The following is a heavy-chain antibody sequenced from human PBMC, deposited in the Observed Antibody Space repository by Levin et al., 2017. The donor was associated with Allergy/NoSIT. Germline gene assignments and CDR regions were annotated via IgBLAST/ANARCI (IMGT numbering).Heavy chain of an antibody. CDR3: TTDASGDEGLLDI. CDR1: GFTFSNSW. J-gene: IGHJ3*02. CDR2: IKIRTDGGAT. Sequence: GESLKISCATSGFTFSNSWMTWVRQAPGKGLEWIGRIKIRTDGGATDYAAPVEGRFTISRDDSKITLYLHMNSLKIEETGVYYCTTDASGDEGLLDIWGQGILVRVSS. V-gene: IGHV3-15*01. D-gene: IGHD1-26*01.